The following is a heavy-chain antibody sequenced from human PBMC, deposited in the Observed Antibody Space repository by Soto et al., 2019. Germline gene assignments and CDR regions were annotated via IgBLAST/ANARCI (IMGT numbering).Heavy chain of an antibody. Sequence: QVQLQESGPGLVKPSQTLSLTCTVSGGSISSGGYYWSWIRHHPGKGLEWIGYIHYSGSTYYNPSLWRRVNISVDTSKNQFALKLSSVTDADTAVYYCARGPGSGWYDYWGQGTLVTVSS. D-gene: IGHD6-19*01. J-gene: IGHJ4*02. V-gene: IGHV4-31*03. CDR3: ARGPGSGWYDY. CDR1: GGSISSGGYY. CDR2: IHYSGST.